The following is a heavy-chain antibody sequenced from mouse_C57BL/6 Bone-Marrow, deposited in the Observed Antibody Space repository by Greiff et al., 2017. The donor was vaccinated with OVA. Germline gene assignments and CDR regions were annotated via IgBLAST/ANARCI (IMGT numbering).Heavy chain of an antibody. D-gene: IGHD2-4*01. CDR2: IDPETGGT. CDR1: GYTFTDYE. Sequence: QVQLKESGAELVRPGASVTLSCKASGYTFTDYEMHWVKQTPVHGLEWIGAIDPETGGTDYNQKFKGKAILTADKSSSTAYMELRSLTSEDSAVYYCTRYYDYDGYAMDYWGQGTSVTVSS. CDR3: TRYYDYDGYAMDY. J-gene: IGHJ4*01. V-gene: IGHV1-15*01.